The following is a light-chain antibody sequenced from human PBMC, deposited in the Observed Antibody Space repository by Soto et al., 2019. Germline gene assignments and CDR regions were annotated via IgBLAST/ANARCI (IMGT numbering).Light chain of an antibody. CDR2: GNS. CDR1: SSNIGAGYD. V-gene: IGLV1-40*01. CDR3: QSYDSSLTVV. J-gene: IGLJ2*01. Sequence: QSVLTQPPSVSGARGQRVTISCTGSSSNIGAGYDVNWYRQLPGAAPKLLVLGNSNRPSGVPDRFSGSKAGTSASLAITGLQADDEADYYCQSYDSSLTVVFGGGTKLTVL.